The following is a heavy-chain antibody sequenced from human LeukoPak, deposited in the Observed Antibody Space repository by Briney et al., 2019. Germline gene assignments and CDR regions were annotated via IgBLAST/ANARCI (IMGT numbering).Heavy chain of an antibody. CDR2: INHSGST. D-gene: IGHD1-26*01. CDR1: GGSISSSSYY. Sequence: SETLSLTCTVSGGSISSSSYYWGWIRQPPGKGLEWIGEINHSGSTNYNPSLKSRVTISVDTSKNQFSLKLSSVTAADTAVYYCARYGGSYYSGWFDPWDQGTLVTVSS. J-gene: IGHJ5*02. V-gene: IGHV4-39*07. CDR3: ARYGGSYYSGWFDP.